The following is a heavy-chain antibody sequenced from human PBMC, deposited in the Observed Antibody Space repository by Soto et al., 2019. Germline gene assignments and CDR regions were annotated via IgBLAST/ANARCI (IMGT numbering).Heavy chain of an antibody. D-gene: IGHD3-10*01. J-gene: IGHJ5*02. CDR2: INKDGSHK. CDR3: TRVPSGSGSDSFYT. V-gene: IGHV3-7*01. Sequence: PGGSLRLSCAVSGFSFSAYWMGWVRQAPGKGLEWVANINKDGSHKYYVDSVKGRFTISRDNPENSLYLQMNTLRADDTAVYYCTRVPSGSGSDSFYTRGQRTMVTVSS. CDR1: GFSFSAYW.